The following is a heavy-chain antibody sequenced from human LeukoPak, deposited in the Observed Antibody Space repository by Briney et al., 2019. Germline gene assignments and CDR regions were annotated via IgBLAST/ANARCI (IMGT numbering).Heavy chain of an antibody. J-gene: IGHJ4*02. V-gene: IGHV3-53*01. D-gene: IGHD3-22*01. Sequence: PGGSLRLSCAVSGFTVSTNFRSGVRQAPGKGLEWVSLIYSGGTTYYADSVKGRFTISRDNSKNTLYLQMNSLRAEDTAVYYCAILSTGYYSPSVEWGPGTLVTVSS. CDR1: GFTVSTNF. CDR3: AILSTGYYSPSVE. CDR2: IYSGGTT.